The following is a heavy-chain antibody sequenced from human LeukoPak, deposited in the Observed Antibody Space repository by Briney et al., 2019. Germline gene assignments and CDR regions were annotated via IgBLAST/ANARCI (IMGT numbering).Heavy chain of an antibody. CDR3: ARDLRTIEGYFDL. CDR1: GGSISSGGYS. CDR2: IYHSGST. D-gene: IGHD2-8*01. J-gene: IGHJ2*01. V-gene: IGHV4-30-2*01. Sequence: SQTLSLTCAVSGGSISSGGYSWSWIRQPPGKGLEWIGYIYHSGSTYYNPSLKSRVTISVDTSKNQFSLKLSSVTAADTAVYYCARDLRTIEGYFDLWGRGTLVTVSS.